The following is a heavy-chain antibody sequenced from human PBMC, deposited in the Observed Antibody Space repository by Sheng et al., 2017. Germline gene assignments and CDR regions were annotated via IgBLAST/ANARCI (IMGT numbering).Heavy chain of an antibody. D-gene: IGHD5-12*01. Sequence: QLQLQESGPGLVKPSETLSLTCTVSGGSISSSSYYWGWIRQPPGKGLEWIGSIYYSGSTYYNPSLKSRVTISVDTSKNQFSLKLSSVTAADTAVYYCARDDFGWLRLLQGGTLGAFDIWGQGTMVTVSS. CDR1: GGSISSSSYY. J-gene: IGHJ3*02. CDR3: ARDDFGWLRLLQGGTLGAFDI. V-gene: IGHV4-39*07. CDR2: IYYSGST.